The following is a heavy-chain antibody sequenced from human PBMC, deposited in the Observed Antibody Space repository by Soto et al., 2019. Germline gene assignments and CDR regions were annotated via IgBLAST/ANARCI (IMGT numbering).Heavy chain of an antibody. CDR2: ISVSAGTT. CDR1: GLTFSSYP. CDR3: AKDGIRGIHIEN. Sequence: EVQLLESGGGLVQPGGSLRLSCAASGLTFSSYPMSWVRQAPGKGLQWVSSISVSAGTTYYADSVKGRFTISRDNSKNTFYLKRTSRRAEDTAVYSCAKDGIRGIHIENGGQGPLFPVSS. J-gene: IGHJ4*02. V-gene: IGHV3-23*01.